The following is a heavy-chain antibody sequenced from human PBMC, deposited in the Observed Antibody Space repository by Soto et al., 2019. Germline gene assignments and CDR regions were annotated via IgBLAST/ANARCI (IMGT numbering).Heavy chain of an antibody. V-gene: IGHV3-48*02. CDR1: GFTFSSYS. J-gene: IGHJ4*02. CDR2: ITSSGTTV. D-gene: IGHD6-13*01. CDR3: ARGSSNWAYYFDF. Sequence: EVHLVESGGGLVQPGGSLRLSCAASGFTFSSYSLNWVSQAPGKGLEWVSYITSSGTTVYYADSVRGRFTISRDNAKNSLYPQMNSLRDDDTAVYYCARGSSNWAYYFDFWGQGTLVTVSS.